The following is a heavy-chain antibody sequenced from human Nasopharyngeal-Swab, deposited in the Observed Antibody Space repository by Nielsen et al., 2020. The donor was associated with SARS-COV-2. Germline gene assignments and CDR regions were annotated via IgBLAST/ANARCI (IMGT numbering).Heavy chain of an antibody. D-gene: IGHD2-8*01. V-gene: IGHV3-64D*06. J-gene: IGHJ4*02. CDR2: ISSNGGST. CDR3: VADEDIVLMVLDY. CDR1: GFTFSSYA. Sequence: GESLKISCSASGFTFSSYAMHWVRQAPGKGLEYVSAISSNGGSTYYADSVKGRFTISRDNSKNTLYLQMGSLRAGDTAVYYCVADEDIVLMVLDYWGQGTLVTVSS.